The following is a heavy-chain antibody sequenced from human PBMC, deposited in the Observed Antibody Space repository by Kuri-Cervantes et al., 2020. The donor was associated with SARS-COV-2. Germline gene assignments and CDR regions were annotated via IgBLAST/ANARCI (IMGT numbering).Heavy chain of an antibody. CDR2: IYYSGTT. Sequence: SCAVSGGSISTSSFYWGWIRQPPGKGLEWIGSIYYSGTTSYNPSLKSRASISVDTSKNQFSLKLNSVTAADTAVYYCARHRDFWSGFNWFDPWGQGTLVTVSS. D-gene: IGHD3-3*01. J-gene: IGHJ5*02. V-gene: IGHV4-39*01. CDR3: ARHRDFWSGFNWFDP. CDR1: GGSISTSSFY.